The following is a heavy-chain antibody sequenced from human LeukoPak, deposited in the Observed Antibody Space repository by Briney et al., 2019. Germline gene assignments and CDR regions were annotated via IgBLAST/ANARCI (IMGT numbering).Heavy chain of an antibody. D-gene: IGHD1-1*01. Sequence: GASVKVSCKASGYTFTSYYMHWVQQAPGQGLEWMGIINPSGGSTSYAQKFQGRVAMTRDMSTSTVYMELSSLRSEDTAVYYCARDLLEGTDYWGQGTLVTVSS. V-gene: IGHV1-46*01. CDR3: ARDLLEGTDY. J-gene: IGHJ4*02. CDR2: INPSGGST. CDR1: GYTFTSYY.